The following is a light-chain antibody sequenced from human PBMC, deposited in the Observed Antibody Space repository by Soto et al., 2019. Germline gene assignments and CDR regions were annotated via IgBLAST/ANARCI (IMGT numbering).Light chain of an antibody. CDR3: QQSFSPPLT. J-gene: IGKJ4*01. Sequence: EIVLTQSPGTLSLSPGERATLSCRASQSVSSSSLAWYQQKPGQAPRLHISGASSRATGIPDRFSGSGSGTDFTLTISSLQPEDFATYYCQQSFSPPLTFGGGTKVDIK. CDR1: QSVSSSS. V-gene: IGKV3-20*01. CDR2: GAS.